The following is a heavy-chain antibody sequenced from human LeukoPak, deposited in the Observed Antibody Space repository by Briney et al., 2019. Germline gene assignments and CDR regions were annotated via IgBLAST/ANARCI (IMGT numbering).Heavy chain of an antibody. CDR3: ARRSVITLYGMDV. V-gene: IGHV4-59*08. J-gene: IGHJ6*02. CDR2: IYYSGST. Sequence: SETLSLTCAVYGGSFSGYYWSWIRQPPGKGLEWIGYIYYSGSTNYNPSLKSRVTISVDTSKNQFSLKLSSVTAADTAVYYCARRSVITLYGMDVWGQGTTVTVSS. D-gene: IGHD1-14*01. CDR1: GGSFSGYY.